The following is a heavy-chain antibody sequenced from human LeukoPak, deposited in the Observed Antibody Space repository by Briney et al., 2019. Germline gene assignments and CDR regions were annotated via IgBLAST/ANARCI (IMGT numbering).Heavy chain of an antibody. Sequence: GGSLRLSCAASGFTVSNSYMNWVRQAPGKGLEWVSLIYSGGGTYYADSVKGRFTISRDNSKNTLYLQMNSLRAEDTAVYYCARNYCDSSAYYYFDYWGQGTLVTVSS. D-gene: IGHD3-22*01. J-gene: IGHJ4*02. CDR3: ARNYCDSSAYYYFDY. V-gene: IGHV3-66*01. CDR2: IYSGGGT. CDR1: GFTVSNSY.